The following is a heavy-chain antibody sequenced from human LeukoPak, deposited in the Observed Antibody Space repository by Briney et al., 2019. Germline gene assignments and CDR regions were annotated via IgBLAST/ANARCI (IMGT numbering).Heavy chain of an antibody. CDR2: ISYDGSNK. CDR1: GFTFSSCG. D-gene: IGHD2-2*01. Sequence: GRSLRLSCAASGFTFSSCGMHWVRQAPGKGLEWVAVISYDGSNKYYADSVKGRFTISRDNSKNTLYLQMNSLRAEDTAVYYCAKEEAYCSSTSCYGTWFDPRGQGTLVTVSS. V-gene: IGHV3-30*18. CDR3: AKEEAYCSSTSCYGTWFDP. J-gene: IGHJ5*02.